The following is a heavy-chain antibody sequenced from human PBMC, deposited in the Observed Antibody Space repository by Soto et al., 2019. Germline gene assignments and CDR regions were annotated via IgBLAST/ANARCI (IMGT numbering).Heavy chain of an antibody. Sequence: QLQLQESGPGLVKPSETLSLTCAVSGDSIGSSNYFWGWTRQSPGKGLEWIASLHYRGTTYYSPSLRSRVTISVDTSTNQFSLKLSSVTAADTAIYYCGRHLGPTGVNDWGQGTLVTVSS. CDR2: LHYRGTT. CDR3: GRHLGPTGVND. V-gene: IGHV4-39*01. D-gene: IGHD3-10*01. J-gene: IGHJ4*02. CDR1: GDSIGSSNYF.